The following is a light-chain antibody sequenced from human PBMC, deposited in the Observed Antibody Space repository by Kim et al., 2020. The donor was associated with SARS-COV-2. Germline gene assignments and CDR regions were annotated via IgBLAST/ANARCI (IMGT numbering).Light chain of an antibody. CDR3: GSYAGTNDVI. Sequence: QSALTQPPSASGSPGQSVAISCTGTTSDVGANNYVSWDQQYPGRAPKLILYELTKRPSGVPDRFSGSKSGNTASLTVSGLLAEDEAHYYCGSYAGTNDVIFGGGTQLTVL. CDR2: ELT. J-gene: IGLJ2*01. V-gene: IGLV2-8*01. CDR1: TSDVGANNY.